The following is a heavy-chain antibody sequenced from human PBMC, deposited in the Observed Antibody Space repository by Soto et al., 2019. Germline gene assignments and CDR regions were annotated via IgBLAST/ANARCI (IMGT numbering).Heavy chain of an antibody. J-gene: IGHJ6*02. Sequence: SETLSLTCTVSGGSISSYYWIWIRQPPGKGLEWIGSIYYSGSIYYNPSLKSRVTISVDTSKSQFSLKLSSVTAADTAVYYCARQTKNYYYYGMDVWGQGTTVTVSS. CDR2: IYYSGSI. V-gene: IGHV4-59*05. CDR1: GGSISSYY. CDR3: ARQTKNYYYYGMDV.